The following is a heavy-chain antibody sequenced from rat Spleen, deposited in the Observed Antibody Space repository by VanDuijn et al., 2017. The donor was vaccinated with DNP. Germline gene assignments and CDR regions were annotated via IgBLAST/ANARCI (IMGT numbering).Heavy chain of an antibody. J-gene: IGHJ1*01. Sequence: EVQLVETGGGLVQPGRSMKLSCAASGLTFNHYYMAWVRQAPTTGLEWVAYIHTGGGSTYYRDSVKGRFTISRDNAKSTLYLQMDSLRSEDTATYYCATDGDDYWYFDFWGPGTMVTVSS. CDR3: ATDGDDYWYFDF. CDR1: GLTFNHYY. CDR2: IHTGGGST. V-gene: IGHV5-27*01. D-gene: IGHD1-1*01.